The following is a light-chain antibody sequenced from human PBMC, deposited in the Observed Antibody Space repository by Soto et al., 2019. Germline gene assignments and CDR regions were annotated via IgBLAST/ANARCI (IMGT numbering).Light chain of an antibody. Sequence: DIPLTQSPSFLSASVGDRVTITCRASQGFSNSLAWYQQKPGKAPKLLIYAASTLQSGVPSRFSGSGSGTEFTITISSLQPEDFATYYCQQPDSYPCTFGQGTKLEIK. V-gene: IGKV1-9*01. CDR2: AAS. J-gene: IGKJ2*02. CDR1: QGFSNS. CDR3: QQPDSYPCT.